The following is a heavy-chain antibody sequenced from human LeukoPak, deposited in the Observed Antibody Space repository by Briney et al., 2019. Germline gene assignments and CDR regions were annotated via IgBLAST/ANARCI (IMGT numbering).Heavy chain of an antibody. Sequence: GGSPRLSCAASGFTFSSYAMSWVRQAPGKGLEWVSTISGGGGGTYYADSVKGRFTISRDNSKNTLYLQMNSLRAEDTAVYYCAKRIGSCNSISCLYFDHWGQGALVTVSS. CDR3: AKRIGSCNSISCLYFDH. V-gene: IGHV3-23*01. D-gene: IGHD2-2*01. CDR2: ISGGGGGT. J-gene: IGHJ4*02. CDR1: GFTFSSYA.